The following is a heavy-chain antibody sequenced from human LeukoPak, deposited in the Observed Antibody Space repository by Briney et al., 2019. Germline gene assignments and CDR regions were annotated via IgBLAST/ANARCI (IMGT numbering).Heavy chain of an antibody. D-gene: IGHD1-26*01. J-gene: IGHJ6*02. CDR1: GGSIRSYY. CDR3: ARLGGSYGMDV. V-gene: IGHV4-59*08. Sequence: SETLSLTCTVSGGSIRSYYWSWIRQPPGKGLEWIGYIYYSGSTNYNPSLKSRVTISVDTSKNQFSLKLSSVTAADTAVYYCARLGGSYGMDVWGQGTTVTVSS. CDR2: IYYSGST.